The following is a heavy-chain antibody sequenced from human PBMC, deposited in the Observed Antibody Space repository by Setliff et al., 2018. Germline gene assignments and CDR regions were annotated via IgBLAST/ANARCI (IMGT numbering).Heavy chain of an antibody. CDR1: GYTFTSYF. V-gene: IGHV1-2*02. J-gene: IGHJ6*03. D-gene: IGHD1-26*01. Sequence: ASVKVSCKPSGYTFTSYFIHWVRQAPRQGLEWLGWINPKSGVTSYAQSFQGRIAMTRDTSINTVYMELNSLTSDDAAVYFCAREGGLQGATSYYYFYNYINVWGKGTKVTVSS. CDR3: AREGGLQGATSYYYFYNYINV. CDR2: INPKSGVT.